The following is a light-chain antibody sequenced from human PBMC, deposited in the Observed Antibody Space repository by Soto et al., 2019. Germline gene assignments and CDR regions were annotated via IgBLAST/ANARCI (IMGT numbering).Light chain of an antibody. CDR1: QSVTSY. CDR3: QQYSNWPWT. J-gene: IGKJ1*01. V-gene: IGKV3-15*01. CDR2: GES. Sequence: EIVMTQSPATLSVSPGEKATLSCRASQSVTSYLAWYQQTPGQAPRLLIQGESGRATDVPARFSGSGSGTEFTLTISSLQSEDFAVYYCQQYSNWPWTFGQGTKVEI.